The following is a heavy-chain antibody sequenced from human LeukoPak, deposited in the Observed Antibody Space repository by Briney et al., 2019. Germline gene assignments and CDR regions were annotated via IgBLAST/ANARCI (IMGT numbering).Heavy chain of an antibody. CDR2: MYHSGST. V-gene: IGHV4-59*08. Sequence: PSETLSLTCTVSGGSISNYYWSWIRQPPGKRLEWIGYMYHSGSTNYNPSLKSRVTMLVDTSKNQFSLKLSSVTAADTALYYCARSPNYYVSVRYWYFDLWGRGALVTVSS. J-gene: IGHJ2*01. CDR1: GGSISNYY. D-gene: IGHD3-10*01. CDR3: ARSPNYYVSVRYWYFDL.